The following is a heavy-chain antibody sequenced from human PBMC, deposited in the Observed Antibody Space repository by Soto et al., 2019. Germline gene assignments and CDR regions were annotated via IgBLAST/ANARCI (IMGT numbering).Heavy chain of an antibody. Sequence: SGPTLVNPTQTLTLTCSFSGFSLSVYGVRVIWFRQPPGETLEWLALIHWNDDKRYSPYLKSRLTNTKDTSKNQVVLTLTNLDPLDTGTYFCAHTKDSSGFLTSWGQGILVTVSS. V-gene: IGHV2-5*01. CDR3: AHTKDSSGFLTS. D-gene: IGHD3-22*01. CDR2: IHWNDDK. CDR1: GFSLSVYGVR. J-gene: IGHJ5*02.